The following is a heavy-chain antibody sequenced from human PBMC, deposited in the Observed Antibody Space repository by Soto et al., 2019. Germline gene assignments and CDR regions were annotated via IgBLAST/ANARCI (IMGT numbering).Heavy chain of an antibody. J-gene: IGHJ5*02. CDR1: GGFNSYS. V-gene: IGHV1-69*06. Sequence: QVQLVQSGPEVKKPGSSVKVSCKGSGGFNSYSISWVRQAPGQGPEWMGGIIPIFATPTYAQKFQGRVTITADKSTSTAYMELSRLPSEDTAVYYCARGGPVIIPAATNWFDPWGQGTLVSVSS. CDR2: IIPIFATP. D-gene: IGHD2-2*01. CDR3: ARGGPVIIPAATNWFDP.